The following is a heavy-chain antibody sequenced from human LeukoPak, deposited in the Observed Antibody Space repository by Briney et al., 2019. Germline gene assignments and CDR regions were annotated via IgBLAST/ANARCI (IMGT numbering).Heavy chain of an antibody. CDR1: GFTFDDYA. D-gene: IGHD6-19*01. V-gene: IGHV3-43D*03. CDR3: AKDTGAVTGTGNIDY. Sequence: SGGSLRLSCAASGFTFDDYAMHWVRQAPGKGLEWVSLISWDGGSSYYADSVKGRFTISRDNSKNSLYLQMNSLRAEDTTLYYCAKDTGAVTGTGNIDYWGQGTLVTVSS. CDR2: ISWDGGSS. J-gene: IGHJ4*02.